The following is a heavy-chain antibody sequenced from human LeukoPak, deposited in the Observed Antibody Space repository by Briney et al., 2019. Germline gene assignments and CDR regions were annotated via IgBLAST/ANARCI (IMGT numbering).Heavy chain of an antibody. V-gene: IGHV1-2*02. CDR3: AHIVDAFDI. Sequence: ASVKDSLKGSGYTFNRYHMHWVGQAPGKGVEWMGWINPNSGGTNYAQKFQGRVTMTRDTSISTAYMELSRLRSDDTAVYYCAHIVDAFDIWGQGTMVTVSS. D-gene: IGHD5-12*01. J-gene: IGHJ3*02. CDR1: GYTFNRYH. CDR2: INPNSGGT.